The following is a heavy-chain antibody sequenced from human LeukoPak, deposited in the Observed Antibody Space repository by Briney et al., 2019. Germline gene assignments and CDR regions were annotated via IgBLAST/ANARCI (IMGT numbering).Heavy chain of an antibody. J-gene: IGHJ4*02. CDR3: ARGFPHGGYVWPIDY. CDR1: GDSISSYY. Sequence: SETLSLTCTVSGDSISSYYWSWIRQPPGKGLEWIGYIYYSGSTDYNPSLTSRVSISVDTSKNQFSLKLSSVTAADTAVYYCARGFPHGGYVWPIDYWGQGTLVTVSS. D-gene: IGHD3-16*01. V-gene: IGHV4-59*01. CDR2: IYYSGST.